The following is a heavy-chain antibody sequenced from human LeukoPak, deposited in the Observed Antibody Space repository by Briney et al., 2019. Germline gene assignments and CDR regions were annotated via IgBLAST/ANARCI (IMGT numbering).Heavy chain of an antibody. Sequence: PSETLSLTCAVYGGSFSGYYWSWIRQPPGKGLEWIGEINHSGSTNYNPSLKSRVTISVDTSKNQFSLKLSSVTAADTAVYYCASGRYGSGRSYFDYWGQGTLVTVSS. V-gene: IGHV4-34*01. J-gene: IGHJ4*02. D-gene: IGHD3-10*01. CDR3: ASGRYGSGRSYFDY. CDR2: INHSGST. CDR1: GGSFSGYY.